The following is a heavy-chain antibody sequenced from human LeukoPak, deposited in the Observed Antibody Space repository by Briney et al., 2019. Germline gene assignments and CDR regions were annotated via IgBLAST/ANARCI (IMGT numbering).Heavy chain of an antibody. CDR3: ARVYYDFWSSHMTFCNMDV. D-gene: IGHD3-3*01. CDR2: INHRGST. CDR1: DSSISSNYY. V-gene: IGHV4-38-2*01. J-gene: IGHJ6*03. Sequence: SETLSLTCAVFDSSISSNYYWALIRQPPGRGLEWIGSINHRGSTHFNPSLKSLVSISVDTYRNSFSVRLTSVTPADTAVYYCARVYYDFWSSHMTFCNMDVWGKGTTVTVSS.